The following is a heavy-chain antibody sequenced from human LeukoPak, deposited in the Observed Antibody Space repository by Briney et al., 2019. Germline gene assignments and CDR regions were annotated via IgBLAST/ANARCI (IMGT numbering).Heavy chain of an antibody. Sequence: SETLSLTCAVYGGSFSGYYWGWIRQPPGKGLQWIGEITHNGYTNYNPALKSRVTISIDTSKNEFSLKVSSVTAADMAIYYCAASGGPINWFDPWGQRTLVTVSS. CDR2: ITHNGYT. CDR3: AASGGPINWFDP. J-gene: IGHJ5*02. CDR1: GGSFSGYY. D-gene: IGHD3-10*01. V-gene: IGHV4-34*01.